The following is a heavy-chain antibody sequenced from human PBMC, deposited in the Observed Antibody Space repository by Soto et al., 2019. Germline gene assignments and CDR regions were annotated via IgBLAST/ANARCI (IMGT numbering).Heavy chain of an antibody. Sequence: LRLSCVASGFAFGNYPMAWVRQTPGKGLQWISTISGSGGMTDYEDSVRGRFTVSIDHSKDTVYLQMTSLRADDTAVYYCAKDRTMARGLRAFDIWGPGTTVTVSS. CDR1: GFAFGNYP. V-gene: IGHV3-23*01. CDR3: AKDRTMARGLRAFDI. D-gene: IGHD3-10*01. J-gene: IGHJ3*02. CDR2: ISGSGGMT.